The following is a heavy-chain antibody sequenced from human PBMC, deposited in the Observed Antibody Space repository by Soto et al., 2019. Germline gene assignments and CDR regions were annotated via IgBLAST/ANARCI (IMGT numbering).Heavy chain of an antibody. CDR1: GGTFSSYA. CDR2: IIPIFGTA. D-gene: IGHD2-15*01. V-gene: IGHV1-69*06. J-gene: IGHJ6*02. CDR3: AREVVATYYYYGMDV. Sequence: SVKVSCKSSGGTFSSYAVSWVRQAPGQGPEWMGGIIPIFGTANYAQKFQGRVTITADKSTSTAYMELSSLRSEDTAVYYCAREVVATYYYYGMDVWGQGTTVTVSS.